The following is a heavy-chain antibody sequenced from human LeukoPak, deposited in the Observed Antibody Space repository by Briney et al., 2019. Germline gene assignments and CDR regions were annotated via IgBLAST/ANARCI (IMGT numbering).Heavy chain of an antibody. CDR3: AKTTVGYSSGRFPGWPADY. CDR2: IFGSGGSA. V-gene: IGHV3-23*01. J-gene: IGHJ4*02. CDR1: GFAFGSYA. D-gene: IGHD2-15*01. Sequence: GGSLRLSCTASGFAFGSYAMYWVRQAPGKGLEWVSGIFGSGGSAHYADSVKGRFTISRDNSKNTVYMEMNSLGVEDTAVYYCAKTTVGYSSGRFPGWPADYWGQGTLVTVSS.